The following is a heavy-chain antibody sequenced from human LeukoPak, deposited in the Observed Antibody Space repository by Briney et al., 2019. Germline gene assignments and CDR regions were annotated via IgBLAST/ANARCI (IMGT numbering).Heavy chain of an antibody. Sequence: GASVKVSCKASGGTFSSYAISWVRQASGQGLEWMGWISAYNGNTNYAQKLQGRVTMTTDTSTSTAYMELRSLRSDDAAVYYCARGNLYYYDSSGYHNWFDPWGQGTLVTVSS. D-gene: IGHD3-22*01. V-gene: IGHV1-18*01. CDR2: ISAYNGNT. J-gene: IGHJ5*02. CDR1: GGTFSSYA. CDR3: ARGNLYYYDSSGYHNWFDP.